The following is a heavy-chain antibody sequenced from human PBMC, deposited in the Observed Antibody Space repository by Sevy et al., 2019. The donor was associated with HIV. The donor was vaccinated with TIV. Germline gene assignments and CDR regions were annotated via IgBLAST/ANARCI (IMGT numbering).Heavy chain of an antibody. Sequence: GGSLRLSCAASGFTFSSYAMHWVRQAPGKGLEWVAVISYDGSNKYYADSVKGRFTISRDNSKNTLYLQMNSLRAEDTAVYYCARDAEWELHGYYYGMDVWGQGTTVTVS. D-gene: IGHD1-26*01. CDR2: ISYDGSNK. CDR3: ARDAEWELHGYYYGMDV. V-gene: IGHV3-30-3*01. J-gene: IGHJ6*02. CDR1: GFTFSSYA.